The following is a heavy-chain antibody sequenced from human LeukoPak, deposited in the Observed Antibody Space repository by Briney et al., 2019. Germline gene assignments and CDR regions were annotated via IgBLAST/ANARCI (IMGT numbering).Heavy chain of an antibody. CDR3: SRGSYDILTGYSTLGEY. J-gene: IGHJ4*02. Sequence: PSQTLSLTCTVSGGAISSGGYYWSWIRQHPGKGLEWIGYIYYSGSTYYNPSLKSRVTISVDTSKNQISLKLSSVTAADTAVYYCSRGSYDILTGYSTLGEYWGQGTLVTVSS. V-gene: IGHV4-31*03. CDR2: IYYSGST. D-gene: IGHD3-9*01. CDR1: GGAISSGGYY.